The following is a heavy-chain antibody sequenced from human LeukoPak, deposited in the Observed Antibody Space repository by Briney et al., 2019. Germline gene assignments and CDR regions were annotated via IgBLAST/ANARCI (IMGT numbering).Heavy chain of an antibody. CDR1: GFTFSSYG. V-gene: IGHV3-30*02. J-gene: IGHJ4*02. CDR3: ARGWGTGD. Sequence: GGSLRLSCAASGFTFSSYGMHWVRQAPGKGLEWVAFIRYDGSNKYYADSVKGRFTISRDNAKNSVYLQMNSLRAEDTAVYYCARGWGTGDWGQGTLVTVSS. CDR2: IRYDGSNK. D-gene: IGHD3-10*01.